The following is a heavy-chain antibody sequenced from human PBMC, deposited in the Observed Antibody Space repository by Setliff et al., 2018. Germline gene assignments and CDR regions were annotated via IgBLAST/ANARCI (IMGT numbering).Heavy chain of an antibody. CDR2: IDHSGST. Sequence: SETLSLTCTVSGGSISSGNHYWGWIRQPPGKGLEWIGSIDHSGSTHYNPSLKSRVTISVDTAKNQFSLKLRSVTAADTAVYYCGRPLVGVTTGFENWGQGTLVTVSS. J-gene: IGHJ4*02. V-gene: IGHV4-39*07. CDR1: GGSISSGNHY. D-gene: IGHD1-26*01. CDR3: GRPLVGVTTGFEN.